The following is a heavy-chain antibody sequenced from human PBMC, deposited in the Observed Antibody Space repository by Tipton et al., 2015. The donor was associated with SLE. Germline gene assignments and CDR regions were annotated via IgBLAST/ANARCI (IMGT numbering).Heavy chain of an antibody. Sequence: TLSLTCAVSGYSISSGYYWGWIRQPPGKGLEWIGSIYHSGSTYYNPSLKSRVTISVDTSKSQFSLKLSSVTAADTAVYYCARSIAVAGRPDWFDPWGQGTLVTVSS. V-gene: IGHV4-38-2*01. CDR1: GYSISSGYY. CDR2: IYHSGST. CDR3: ARSIAVAGRPDWFDP. J-gene: IGHJ5*02. D-gene: IGHD6-19*01.